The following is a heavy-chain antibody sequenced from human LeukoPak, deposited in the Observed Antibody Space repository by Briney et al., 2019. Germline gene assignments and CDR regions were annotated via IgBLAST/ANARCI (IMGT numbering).Heavy chain of an antibody. J-gene: IGHJ4*02. CDR1: GFTFSSYG. D-gene: IGHD1-14*01. Sequence: GGTLRLSCAASGFTFSSYGMSWVRQAPGKGLEWVSAISGSGGSTYYADSVKGRFTISRDNSKNTLYLQMNSLRAEDTAVYYCAKTTGLYFDYWGQGTLVTVSS. V-gene: IGHV3-23*01. CDR2: ISGSGGST. CDR3: AKTTGLYFDY.